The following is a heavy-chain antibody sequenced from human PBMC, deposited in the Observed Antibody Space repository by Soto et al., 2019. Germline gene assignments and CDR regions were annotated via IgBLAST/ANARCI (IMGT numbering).Heavy chain of an antibody. Sequence: SVKVSCKASGYTFTGYYIHWMRQAPGQGLEWMGWINPNSGGTSTAQKFQGWVTMTTDTSISTASMELTRLTSDDTAIYYCARGDSTDCSNGVCSFFYNHDMDVWGQGTTVTVSS. CDR1: GYTFTGYY. J-gene: IGHJ6*02. CDR2: INPNSGGT. D-gene: IGHD2-8*01. CDR3: ARGDSTDCSNGVCSFFYNHDMDV. V-gene: IGHV1-2*04.